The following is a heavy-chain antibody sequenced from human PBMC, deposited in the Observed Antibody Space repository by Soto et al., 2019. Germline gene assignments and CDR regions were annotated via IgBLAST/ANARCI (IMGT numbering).Heavy chain of an antibody. CDR3: ARDMTYGDGSLAGCDY. CDR2: VYHSGTT. CDR1: GVSITGSY. J-gene: IGHJ4*02. Sequence: SETLSLTCSVSGVSITGSYWCWIRQPPGKTLEWIGYVYHSGTTTYNPSLKSRVSISVDTSKNQFSLRLTSVIAADTAVYYCARDMTYGDGSLAGCDYWGQGILVTVSS. D-gene: IGHD1-26*01. V-gene: IGHV4-59*01.